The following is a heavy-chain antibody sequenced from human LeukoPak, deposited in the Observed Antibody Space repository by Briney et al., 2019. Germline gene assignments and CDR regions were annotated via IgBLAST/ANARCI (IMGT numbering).Heavy chain of an antibody. V-gene: IGHV4-59*01. CDR3: ARFLAAAGMVDY. CDR1: GGSISSYY. D-gene: IGHD6-13*01. Sequence: PSETLSLTCTVSGGSISSYYWSWIRQPPGKGLEWIGYISYSGSTNYNPSLKSRVAISVDTSKNQFSLRLSSVTAADTAVYYCARFLAAAGMVDYWGQGTLVTVSP. CDR2: ISYSGST. J-gene: IGHJ4*02.